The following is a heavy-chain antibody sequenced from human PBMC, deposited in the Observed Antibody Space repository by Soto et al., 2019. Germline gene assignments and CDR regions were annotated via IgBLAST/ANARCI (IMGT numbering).Heavy chain of an antibody. V-gene: IGHV3-48*01. Sequence: GGSLRLSSAASGFTFSSYSINWVRQAPGKGLEWVSYISSSSTIYYADSVKGRFTISRDNAKNSLYLQMNSLRAEDTAVYYCARDKNFWSGPPDYWGQGTLVTVSS. CDR2: ISSSSTI. CDR1: GFTFSSYS. CDR3: ARDKNFWSGPPDY. J-gene: IGHJ4*02. D-gene: IGHD3-3*01.